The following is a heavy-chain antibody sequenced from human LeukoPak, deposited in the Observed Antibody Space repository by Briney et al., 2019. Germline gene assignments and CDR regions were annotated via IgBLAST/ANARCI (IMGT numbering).Heavy chain of an antibody. CDR3: ARAKYSSSWYPHY. J-gene: IGHJ4*02. CDR2: INPNSGGT. D-gene: IGHD6-13*01. Sequence: ASVKVSSKASGYTFTGYYMHWVRQAPGQGLEWMGWINPNSGGTNYAQKFQGRVTMTRDTSISTAYMELSRLRSDDTAVYYCARAKYSSSWYPHYWGQGTLVTVSS. CDR1: GYTFTGYY. V-gene: IGHV1-2*02.